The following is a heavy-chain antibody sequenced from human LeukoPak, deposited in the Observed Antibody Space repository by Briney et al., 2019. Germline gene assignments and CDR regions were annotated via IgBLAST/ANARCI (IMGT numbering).Heavy chain of an antibody. V-gene: IGHV4-34*01. D-gene: IGHD5-24*01. J-gene: IGHJ4*02. CDR2: ISHSGSA. CDR1: SGSFSGYY. Sequence: PSETLSLTCAVYSGSFSGYYWSWIRQPPGKGLEWIGEISHSGSANYNPSLKSRVTISLDTSKNQFSLKLSSVTAADTAVYYCARTAWLQSLFDYWGQGTLVTVSS. CDR3: ARTAWLQSLFDY.